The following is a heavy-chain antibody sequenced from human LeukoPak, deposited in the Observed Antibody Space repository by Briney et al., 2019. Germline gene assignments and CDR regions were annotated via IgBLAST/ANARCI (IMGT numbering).Heavy chain of an antibody. V-gene: IGHV1-18*01. CDR3: ARVGAVAGPGGWFDP. CDR2: ISAYNGNT. Sequence: ASVKVSCKASGYTFTSYGISWVRRAPGQGLEWMGWISAYNGNTNYAQKLQGRVTMTTDTSTSTAYMELRSLRSDDTAVYYCARVGAVAGPGGWFDPWGQGTLVTVSS. J-gene: IGHJ5*02. CDR1: GYTFTSYG. D-gene: IGHD6-19*01.